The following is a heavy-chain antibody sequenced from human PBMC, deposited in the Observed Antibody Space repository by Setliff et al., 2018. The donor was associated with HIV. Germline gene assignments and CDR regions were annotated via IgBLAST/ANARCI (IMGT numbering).Heavy chain of an antibody. D-gene: IGHD3-10*01. J-gene: IGHJ5*02. CDR2: ISAYNGNT. V-gene: IGHV1-18*01. CDR1: GYTFTSYG. Sequence: GASVKVSCKASGYTFTSYGISWVRQAPGQGLEWMGWISAYNGNTNYAQKLQGRVTMTTDTSTSTAYMELRSLRSDDTAVYYCARDTVLPLETIYYYYGSGSIDPWGQGTLVTVSS. CDR3: ARDTVLPLETIYYYYGSGSIDP.